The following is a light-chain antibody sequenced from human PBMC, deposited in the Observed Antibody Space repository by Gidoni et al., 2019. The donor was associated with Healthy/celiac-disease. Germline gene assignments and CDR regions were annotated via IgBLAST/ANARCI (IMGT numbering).Light chain of an antibody. CDR2: DAS. CDR3: QQYDNLPLT. Sequence: DIQMTQSPSSLSASVGDRVTITCQASQDSSNYLNWYQQKQGKAPKLLIYDASNSETGVPARFSGSGSGKEFTFTISSLQPEDIATYYCQQYDNLPLTFGQXTKVDIK. J-gene: IGKJ1*01. CDR1: QDSSNY. V-gene: IGKV1-33*01.